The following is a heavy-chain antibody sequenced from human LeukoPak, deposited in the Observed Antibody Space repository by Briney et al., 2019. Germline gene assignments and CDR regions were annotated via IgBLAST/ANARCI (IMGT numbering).Heavy chain of an antibody. CDR2: IYYSGST. D-gene: IGHD3-10*01. V-gene: IGHV4-59*01. Sequence: SETLSLTCTVSGGSISSYYWSWIRQPPGKGLEWIGYIYYSGSTNYNPSLKSRVTISVDTSKNQFSLKLSSVTAADTAVYYCARCPMVRGVKLGFDYWGQGTLVTVSS. J-gene: IGHJ4*02. CDR1: GGSISSYY. CDR3: ARCPMVRGVKLGFDY.